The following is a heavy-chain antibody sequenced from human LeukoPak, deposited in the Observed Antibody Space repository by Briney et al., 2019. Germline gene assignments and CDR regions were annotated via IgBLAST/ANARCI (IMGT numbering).Heavy chain of an antibody. CDR3: TSCGDYGDLPYYFDY. D-gene: IGHD4-17*01. V-gene: IGHV3-49*04. CDR2: IRSKAYGGTT. CDR1: GFTFGDYA. J-gene: IGHJ4*02. Sequence: QAGRSLRLSCTASGFTFGDYAMSWVRQAPGKGLEWVGFIRSKAYGGTTEYAASVKGRFTISRGDSKSIAYLQMNSLKTEDTAVYYCTSCGDYGDLPYYFDYWGQGTLVTVSS.